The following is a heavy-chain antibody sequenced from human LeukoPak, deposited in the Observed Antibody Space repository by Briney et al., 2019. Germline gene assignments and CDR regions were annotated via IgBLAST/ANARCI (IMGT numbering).Heavy chain of an antibody. Sequence: VGSLRLSCAASGFTFSSYWMSWVRQAPGKGLEWVANIKQDGSEKYYVDSVKGRFTISRDNAKNSLYLQMNSLRAEDTAVYYCARVYYYGSGSYPIYYYYYYMDVWGKGTTVTVSS. CDR1: GFTFSSYW. J-gene: IGHJ6*03. CDR3: ARVYYYGSGSYPIYYYYYYMDV. V-gene: IGHV3-7*01. CDR2: IKQDGSEK. D-gene: IGHD3-10*01.